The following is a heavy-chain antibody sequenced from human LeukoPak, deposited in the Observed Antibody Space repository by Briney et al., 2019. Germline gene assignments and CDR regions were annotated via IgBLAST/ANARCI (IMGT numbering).Heavy chain of an antibody. Sequence: PGGSLRLSCAASGFTFSTYNMNWVRQAPGKGLEWVSFISSGSEIIYYADSVKGRFTISRDNSKNTLYLQMNSLRAEDTAVYYCAKGGSYGRPYYFDYWGQGTLVTVSS. CDR1: GFTFSTYN. J-gene: IGHJ4*02. V-gene: IGHV3-48*01. CDR2: ISSGSEII. D-gene: IGHD5-18*01. CDR3: AKGGSYGRPYYFDY.